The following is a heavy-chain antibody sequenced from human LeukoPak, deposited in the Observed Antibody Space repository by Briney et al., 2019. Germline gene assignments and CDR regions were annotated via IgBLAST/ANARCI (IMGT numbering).Heavy chain of an antibody. CDR2: LDWDDDK. CDR3: ARIPDHYDSSGYSVFDY. J-gene: IGHJ4*02. V-gene: IGHV2-70*11. Sequence: SGPALVRPTQTLTLTCAFSGFSLRSSGMCVSWIRQPPGKALEWLARLDWDDDKYYSTSLKTRLTISKDTSKNQVVLTMINMDPVDTATYYCARIPDHYDSSGYSVFDYWGQGILVTVSS. D-gene: IGHD3-22*01. CDR1: GFSLRSSGMC.